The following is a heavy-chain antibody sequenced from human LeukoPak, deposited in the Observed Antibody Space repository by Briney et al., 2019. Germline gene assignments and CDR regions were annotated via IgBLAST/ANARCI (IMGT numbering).Heavy chain of an antibody. J-gene: IGHJ4*02. CDR1: GFTFDDYA. V-gene: IGHV3-9*01. CDR3: AKGGITMVRGVIGFDY. D-gene: IGHD3-10*01. CDR2: ISWNSGSI. Sequence: GRSLRLSCAASGFTFDDYAMHWVRQAPGKGLEWVSGISWNSGSIGYADSVKGRFTISRDSAKNSLYLQMNSLRAEDTALYYCAKGGITMVRGVIGFDYWGQGTLVTVSS.